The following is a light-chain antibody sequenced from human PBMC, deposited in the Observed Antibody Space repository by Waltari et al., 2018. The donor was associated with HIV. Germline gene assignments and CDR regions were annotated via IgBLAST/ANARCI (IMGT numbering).Light chain of an antibody. Sequence: HSALTQTASLSGSPGLEIPIPFTGSSSAIGRYYVVSWFPQHPGKAPKLMIYEVSKRPSGVSNRFSGSKSGNTASLTISGLQAEDEADYYCCSYAGSSIYWVFGGGTKLTVL. CDR1: SSAIGRYYV. CDR3: CSYAGSSIYWV. V-gene: IGLV2-23*02. CDR2: EVS. J-gene: IGLJ3*02.